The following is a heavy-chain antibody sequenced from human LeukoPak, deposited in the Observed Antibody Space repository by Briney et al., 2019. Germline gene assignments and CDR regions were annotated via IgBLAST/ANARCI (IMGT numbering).Heavy chain of an antibody. V-gene: IGHV3-74*01. CDR1: GFIFNSYG. D-gene: IGHD5-24*01. J-gene: IGHJ4*02. CDR2: IKYDGSYT. Sequence: GGSLRLSCAASGFIFNSYGMHWVRQAPGKGLEWVSRIKYDGSYTNYADSVKGRFTISKDNARNTLSLHMISLRAEDTAVYFCVRDGDAYNFDFWGQGVLVTVSS. CDR3: VRDGDAYNFDF.